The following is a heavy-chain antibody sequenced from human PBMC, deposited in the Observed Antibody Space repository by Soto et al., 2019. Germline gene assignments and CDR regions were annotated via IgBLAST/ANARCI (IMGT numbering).Heavy chain of an antibody. CDR2: INHSGST. CDR3: ASRITMLVHNLRGAWFDS. V-gene: IGHV4-34*01. Sequence: SETLSLTCAVYGGSFSGYYWSWIRQPPGKGLEWIGEINHSGSTNYNPSLKSRVTISVDTSKNQFSLKLSSVTAADTALYYCASRITMLVHNLRGAWFDSCSQRALDTVSS. CDR1: GGSFSGYY. J-gene: IGHJ5*01. D-gene: IGHD3-22*01.